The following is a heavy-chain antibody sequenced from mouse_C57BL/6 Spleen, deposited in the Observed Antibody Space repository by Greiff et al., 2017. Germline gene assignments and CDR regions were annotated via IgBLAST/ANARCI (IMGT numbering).Heavy chain of an antibody. CDR1: GYTFTSYW. D-gene: IGHD2-4*01. CDR3: ARRDDDDYFDY. Sequence: VQLQQPGAELVRPGSSVKLSCKASGYTFTSYWMDWVKQRPGQGLEWIGNIYPSDSETHYNQKFKDKATFTVDKSSSTAYMQLSSLTSEDSAVYYSARRDDDDYFDYWGQGTTLTVSS. V-gene: IGHV1-61*01. CDR2: IYPSDSET. J-gene: IGHJ2*01.